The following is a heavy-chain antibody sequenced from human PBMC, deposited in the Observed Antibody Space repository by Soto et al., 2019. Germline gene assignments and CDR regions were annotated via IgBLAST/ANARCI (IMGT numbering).Heavy chain of an antibody. J-gene: IGHJ3*02. CDR1: GGTFGTYG. CDR3: ARDRDYYDSSGYPDAFDI. CDR2: ISSSSSYI. D-gene: IGHD3-22*01. V-gene: IGHV3-21*01. Sequence: WVSLRLSCAASGGTFGTYGVCWIRQAPGKGLEWVSSISSSSSYIYYADSVKGRFTISRDNAKNSLYLQMNSLRAEDTAVYYCARDRDYYDSSGYPDAFDIWGQGTMVTVSS.